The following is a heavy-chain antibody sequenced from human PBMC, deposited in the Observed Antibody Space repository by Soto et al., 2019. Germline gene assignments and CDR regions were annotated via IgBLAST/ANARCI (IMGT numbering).Heavy chain of an antibody. D-gene: IGHD5-18*01. CDR1: GFPVSSNY. CDR2: ISYDGSNK. V-gene: IGHV3-30*18. J-gene: IGHJ6*02. Sequence: GGSLSLSCAASGFPVSSNYMSWVRQAPGKGLEWVAVISYDGSNKYYADSVKGRFTISRDNSKNTLYLQMNSLRAEDTAVYYCVKDLVDTYGMDVWGQGTTVTVSS. CDR3: VKDLVDTYGMDV.